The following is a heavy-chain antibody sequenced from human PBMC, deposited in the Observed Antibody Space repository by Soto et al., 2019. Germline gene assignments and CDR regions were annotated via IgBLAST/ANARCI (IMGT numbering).Heavy chain of an antibody. CDR3: AREAVSGRTGFDY. D-gene: IGHD6-19*01. J-gene: IGHJ4*02. CDR1: GYSFTSYG. Sequence: QVQLVQSGAEVNKPRASVKVSCKASGYSFTSYGISWVRQAPGQGLEWMGWVNAYNGNTNYAQKFQGRVTMTTDTSTSTAYMELRSLRSDDTAVYYCAREAVSGRTGFDYWGQGTLVTVSS. CDR2: VNAYNGNT. V-gene: IGHV1-18*01.